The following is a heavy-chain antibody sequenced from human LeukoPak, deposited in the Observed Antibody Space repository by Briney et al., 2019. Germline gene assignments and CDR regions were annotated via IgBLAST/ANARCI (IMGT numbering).Heavy chain of an antibody. J-gene: IGHJ6*02. V-gene: IGHV3-9*01. D-gene: IGHD5-18*01. Sequence: GGSLRLPCAASGFTFDDYAMHWVRQAPGKGLEWVSGISWNSGSIGYADSVKGRFTISRDNAKNSLYLQMNSLRAEDTALYYCAKDMNGYGYFQTYYGMDVWGQGTTVTVSS. CDR2: ISWNSGSI. CDR1: GFTFDDYA. CDR3: AKDMNGYGYFQTYYGMDV.